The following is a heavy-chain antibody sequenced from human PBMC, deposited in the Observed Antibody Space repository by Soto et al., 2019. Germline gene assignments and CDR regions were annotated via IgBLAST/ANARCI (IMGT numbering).Heavy chain of an antibody. J-gene: IGHJ4*02. CDR3: AQPRIAAAGKASFDY. V-gene: IGHV1-69*13. Sequence: ASVKVSCKASGGTFSSYAISWVRQAPGQGLEWMGGIIPIFGTANYAQKFQGRVTITADESTSTAYMELSSLRSEDTAVYYCAQPRIAAAGKASFDYWGQGTLVTVSS. CDR1: GGTFSSYA. CDR2: IIPIFGTA. D-gene: IGHD6-13*01.